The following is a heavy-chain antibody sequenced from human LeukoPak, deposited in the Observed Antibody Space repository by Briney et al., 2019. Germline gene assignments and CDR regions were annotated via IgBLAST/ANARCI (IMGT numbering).Heavy chain of an antibody. Sequence: GRSLRLSCATSGFTFKNYGMHWVRQAPGEGLEWVAVIWYDGSNKYYAESVKGRFTISRDDPKKTLYLQMDSLRDEDTAVYYCAGDERSKYLDLWGQGTLVIVSS. CDR1: GFTFKNYG. J-gene: IGHJ4*02. V-gene: IGHV3-33*01. D-gene: IGHD3-10*01. CDR2: IWYDGSNK. CDR3: AGDERSKYLDL.